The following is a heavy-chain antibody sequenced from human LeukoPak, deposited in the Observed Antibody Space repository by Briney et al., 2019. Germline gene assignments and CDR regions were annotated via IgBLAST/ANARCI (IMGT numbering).Heavy chain of an antibody. CDR3: TTMEY. J-gene: IGHJ4*02. D-gene: IGHD1-1*01. V-gene: IGHV3-74*01. CDR2: INLDGSDT. Sequence: GGSLRLSCTASGLTFSRYWMYWVRQAPGKGLEWVSFINLDGSDTNYADSVKGRFTISRDNAKSTLDMHMNGLRADDSAVYYCTTMEYWGQGTLVTVSS. CDR1: GLTFSRYW.